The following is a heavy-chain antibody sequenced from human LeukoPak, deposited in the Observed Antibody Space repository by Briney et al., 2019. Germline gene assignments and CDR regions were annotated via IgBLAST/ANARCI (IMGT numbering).Heavy chain of an antibody. Sequence: SETLSLTCTVSGGSISSSSYYWGWIRQPPGKGLEWIGSIYYSGSTYYNPSLKSRVTISVDTSKNQFSLKLSSVTAADTAVYYCARHSDSYSSSSMWDPWGQGTLVTVSS. D-gene: IGHD6-13*01. V-gene: IGHV4-39*01. J-gene: IGHJ5*02. CDR1: GGSISSSSYY. CDR3: ARHSDSYSSSSMWDP. CDR2: IYYSGST.